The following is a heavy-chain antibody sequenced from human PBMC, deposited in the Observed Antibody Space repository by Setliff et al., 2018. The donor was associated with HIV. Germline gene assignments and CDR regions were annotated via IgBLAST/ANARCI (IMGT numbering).Heavy chain of an antibody. CDR1: GFSLSTSGVG. D-gene: IGHD5-18*01. J-gene: IGHJ4*02. Sequence: SGPTLVNPTQTLTLTCTYSGFSLSTSGVGVAWIRQPPGKALEWLALIYWDDDKRYRPSLKSRLTITKDTSKNQVVLTMTNMDPVDTATYYCARRSYGEVFDYWGQGTLVTVSS. V-gene: IGHV2-5*02. CDR3: ARRSYGEVFDY. CDR2: IYWDDDK.